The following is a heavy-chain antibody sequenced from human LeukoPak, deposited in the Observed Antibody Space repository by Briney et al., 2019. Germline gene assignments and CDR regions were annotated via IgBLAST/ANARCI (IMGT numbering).Heavy chain of an antibody. V-gene: IGHV3-30*02. CDR3: ATQFGSGTLANEYDY. J-gene: IGHJ4*02. CDR2: IRSDGSNK. D-gene: IGHD3-10*01. Sequence: GGSLRLSCAASGFTFSVYGMHWVRQAPPQGLEWVSFIRSDGSNKYYTESVKGRFTVSRDNSNNTLYLQMNSLRVEDTAVYYCATQFGSGTLANEYDYWGQGSLVTVSS. CDR1: GFTFSVYG.